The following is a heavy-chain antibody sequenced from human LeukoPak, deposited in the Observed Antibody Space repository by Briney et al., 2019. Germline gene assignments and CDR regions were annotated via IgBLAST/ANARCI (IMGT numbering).Heavy chain of an antibody. CDR3: ARGFSGSYYGASDY. J-gene: IGHJ4*02. CDR2: ISSSRSYI. Sequence: GGSLRPSCAASGFTFSSYSMNWARQAPGKGLEWVSSISSSRSYIYYAHSVKGRSTISRNNAKNSLYIQMNSQKTADTAVYYCARGFSGSYYGASDYWGQGTLVTVSS. D-gene: IGHD1-26*01. V-gene: IGHV3-21*01. CDR1: GFTFSSYS.